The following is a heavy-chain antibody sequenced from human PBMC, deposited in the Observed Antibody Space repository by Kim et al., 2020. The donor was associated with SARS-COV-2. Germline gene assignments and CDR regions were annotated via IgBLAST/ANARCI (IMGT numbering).Heavy chain of an antibody. D-gene: IGHD3-10*01. V-gene: IGHV1-8*01. J-gene: IGHJ6*02. Sequence: ASVKVSCKASGYTFTSYDINWVRQATGQGLEWMGWMNPNSGNTGYAQKFQGRVTMTRNTSISTAYMELSSLRSEDTAVYYCARGYPRITMVRGVIQKYYYYGMDVWGQGTTVTVSS. CDR2: MNPNSGNT. CDR1: GYTFTSYD. CDR3: ARGYPRITMVRGVIQKYYYYGMDV.